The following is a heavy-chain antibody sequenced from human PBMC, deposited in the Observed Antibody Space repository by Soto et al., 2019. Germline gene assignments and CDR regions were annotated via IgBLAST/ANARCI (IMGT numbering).Heavy chain of an antibody. V-gene: IGHV3-21*01. CDR2: ISGNSNYM. J-gene: IGHJ4*02. CDR1: GFTFSSYS. CDR3: AREMIGSGSYDY. D-gene: IGHD3-10*01. Sequence: PGGSLRLSCAASGFTFSSYSMNWVRQAPGKGLEWVSSISGNSNYMYYADSVKGRFTISRDNAKDPLYLQMNSLRAEDTAVYYCAREMIGSGSYDYWGQGVLVTVSS.